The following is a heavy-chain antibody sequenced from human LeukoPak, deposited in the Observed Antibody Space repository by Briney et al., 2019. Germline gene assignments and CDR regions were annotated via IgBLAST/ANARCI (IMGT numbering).Heavy chain of an antibody. CDR3: ARDADGSGGFDH. Sequence: HPGRSLRLSCAASGFAFNTYAMHWVRQAPGRGLEWVAVISYDSKNKYFADSVKGRFTISRDNSKNTVYLQMNSLSAEDTALYYCARDADGSGGFDHWGQGTLVTVSS. CDR1: GFAFNTYA. D-gene: IGHD3-10*01. J-gene: IGHJ4*02. V-gene: IGHV3-30*19. CDR2: ISYDSKNK.